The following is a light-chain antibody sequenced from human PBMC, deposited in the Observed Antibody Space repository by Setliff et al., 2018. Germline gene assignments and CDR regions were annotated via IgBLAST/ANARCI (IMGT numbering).Light chain of an antibody. V-gene: IGLV2-8*01. Sequence: QSALAQPPSASGSPGQSVTISCTGTSSDIGGYKYVSWYQQHPGKAPQLIIYDVTKRPSGVPDRFSGSKSGNTASLTVSGLQAEDEADYYCSSYADSNIFLFGTGTKVTVL. J-gene: IGLJ1*01. CDR3: SSYADSNIFL. CDR2: DVT. CDR1: SSDIGGYKY.